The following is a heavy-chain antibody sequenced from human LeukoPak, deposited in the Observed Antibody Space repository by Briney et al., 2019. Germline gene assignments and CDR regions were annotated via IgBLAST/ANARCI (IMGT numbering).Heavy chain of an antibody. CDR3: ARGNWEPSDY. D-gene: IGHD7-27*01. CDR2: IKQDGSEK. V-gene: IGHV3-7*04. Sequence: GGSLRLSCAASGFTFSDYWMTWVRQSPGKGLEWVANIKQDGSEKNYLDSVKGRFTISRDNGKKSLYLQMNSLRAEDTAVYYCARGNWEPSDYWGQGALVTVSS. J-gene: IGHJ4*02. CDR1: GFTFSDYW.